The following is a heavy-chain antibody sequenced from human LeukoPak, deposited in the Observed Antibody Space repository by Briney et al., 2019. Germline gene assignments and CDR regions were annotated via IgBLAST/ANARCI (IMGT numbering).Heavy chain of an antibody. D-gene: IGHD3-10*01. Sequence: GGSLRLSCAASGFTFSSYSMNWVRQAPGKGLEWVSYISSSSSTIYYADSVKGRFTISRDNAKNSLYLQMNSLRAEDTAVYYACYGSGSYYNGVVYGMDVWGQGTTVTVSS. CDR3: CYGSGSYYNGVVYGMDV. V-gene: IGHV3-48*04. CDR2: ISSSSSTI. J-gene: IGHJ6*02. CDR1: GFTFSSYS.